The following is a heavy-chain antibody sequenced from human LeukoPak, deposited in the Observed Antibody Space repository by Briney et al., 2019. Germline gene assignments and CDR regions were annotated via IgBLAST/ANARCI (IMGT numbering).Heavy chain of an antibody. CDR2: ISGSGGST. J-gene: IGHJ4*02. Sequence: GGSLRLSCAASGFTFSSYAMSWVRQAPGKGLEWVSAISGSGGSTYYADSVKGRFTISRDNSKNTLYLQMNSLRAEDTAVYYCAKDKGYYYDSSGHFDYWGQGTLVTVSS. CDR1: GFTFSSYA. D-gene: IGHD3-22*01. V-gene: IGHV3-23*01. CDR3: AKDKGYYYDSSGHFDY.